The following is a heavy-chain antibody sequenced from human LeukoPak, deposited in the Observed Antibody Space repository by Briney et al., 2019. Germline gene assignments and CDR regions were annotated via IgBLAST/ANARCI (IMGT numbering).Heavy chain of an antibody. CDR2: IYPGDSDT. J-gene: IGHJ3*02. CDR3: ARQGGPGLDTYYYDSSGQPYAFDI. CDR1: GYSFTSYW. V-gene: IGHV5-51*01. D-gene: IGHD3-22*01. Sequence: GESLKISCKGSGYSFTSYWIGWVRQMPGKGLEWMGIIYPGDSDTRYSPSFQGQVTISADKSISTAYLQWSSLKASDTAMYYCARQGGPGLDTYYYDSSGQPYAFDIWGQGTMVTVSS.